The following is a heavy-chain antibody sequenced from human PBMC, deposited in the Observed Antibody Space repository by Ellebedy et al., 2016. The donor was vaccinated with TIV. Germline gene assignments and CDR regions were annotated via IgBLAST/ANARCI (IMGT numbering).Heavy chain of an antibody. CDR1: GGSFSGYY. V-gene: IGHV4-34*01. CDR2: INHSGST. D-gene: IGHD3-22*01. Sequence: SETLSLTCAVYGGSFSGYYWSWIRQPPGKGLEWIGEINHSGSTNYNPSLKSRVTMSVDTSKNQFSLKLSSVTAADTAVYYCARDGMDDSSGYYYLYYYGMDVWGQGTTVTVSS. J-gene: IGHJ6*02. CDR3: ARDGMDDSSGYYYLYYYGMDV.